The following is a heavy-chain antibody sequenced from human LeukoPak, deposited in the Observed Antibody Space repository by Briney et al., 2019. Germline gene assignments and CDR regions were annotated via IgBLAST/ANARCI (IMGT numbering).Heavy chain of an antibody. Sequence: GASVKVSCKVSGYTLTELSMLWVRQAPGKGVEWMGGFDPEDGETIYAQNFQGRVTMTEDTSTDTAYMELSSLRSEDTAVYYCATGAPRYYDSSGYPRARAFDIWGQGTMVTVSS. V-gene: IGHV1-24*01. CDR1: GYTLTELS. J-gene: IGHJ3*02. CDR3: ATGAPRYYDSSGYPRARAFDI. CDR2: FDPEDGET. D-gene: IGHD3-22*01.